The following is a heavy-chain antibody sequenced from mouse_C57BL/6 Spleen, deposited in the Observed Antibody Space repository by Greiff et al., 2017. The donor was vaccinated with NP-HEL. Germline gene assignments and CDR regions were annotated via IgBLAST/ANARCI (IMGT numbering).Heavy chain of an antibody. Sequence: QVQLQQPGAELVRPGSSVKLSCKASGYTFTSYWMDWVKQRPGQGLEWIGNIYPSDSETHYNQKFKDKATLTVDKSSSTAYMQLSSLTSEDSAVYYCARSLYYGSRYYYAMDYWGQVTSVTVSS. J-gene: IGHJ4*01. CDR1: GYTFTSYW. D-gene: IGHD1-1*01. CDR3: ARSLYYGSRYYYAMDY. CDR2: IYPSDSET. V-gene: IGHV1-61*01.